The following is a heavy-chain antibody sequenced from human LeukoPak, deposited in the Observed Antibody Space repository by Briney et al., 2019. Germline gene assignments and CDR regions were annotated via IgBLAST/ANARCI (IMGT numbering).Heavy chain of an antibody. CDR3: AKAETYYYDSSGYYTNFDY. D-gene: IGHD3-22*01. J-gene: IGHJ4*02. CDR2: ISGSGGST. Sequence: GGTLRLSCAASGFTFSSYGLSWVRQAPGKGLEWVSAISGSGGSTYYADSVKGRFTISRDNSKNTLYLQMNSLRAEDTAVYYCAKAETYYYDSSGYYTNFDYWGQGTLVTVSS. CDR1: GFTFSSYG. V-gene: IGHV3-23*01.